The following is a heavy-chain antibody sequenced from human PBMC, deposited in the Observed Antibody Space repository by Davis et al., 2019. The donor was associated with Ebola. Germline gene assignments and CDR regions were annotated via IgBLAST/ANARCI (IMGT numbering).Heavy chain of an antibody. V-gene: IGHV1-8*01. J-gene: IGHJ4*02. CDR2: MNPNSGNT. D-gene: IGHD2-21*01. CDR1: GYTFTGYD. CDR3: ARGGVAYSDLDY. Sequence: ASVKVSCKASGYTFTGYDINWVRQATGQGLEWMGWMNPNSGNTGCAQKFQGRVTMTRENSMSTAYMELSSLRSEDTAVYFCARGGVAYSDLDYWGQGTLVAVSS.